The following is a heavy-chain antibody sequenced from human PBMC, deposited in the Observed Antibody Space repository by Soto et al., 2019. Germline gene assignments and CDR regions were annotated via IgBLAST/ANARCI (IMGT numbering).Heavy chain of an antibody. D-gene: IGHD6-13*01. CDR1: GGTFGIYA. CDR3: ARSLYSSSWFHSGNSYYYYGMDV. Sequence: QVQLVQSGAEVKKPGSSVKVSCKASGGTFGIYAITWVRQAPGQGLEWMGGIIAFSDIVNYTQKLQGRVTITADESTNPAYMDLSSLRSEATAVYYCARSLYSSSWFHSGNSYYYYGMDVWGQGTTVTVSS. CDR2: IIAFSDIV. J-gene: IGHJ6*02. V-gene: IGHV1-69*12.